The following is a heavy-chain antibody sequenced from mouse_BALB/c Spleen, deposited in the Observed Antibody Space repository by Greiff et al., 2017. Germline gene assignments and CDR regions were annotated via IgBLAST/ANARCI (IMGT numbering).Heavy chain of an antibody. CDR1: GFNIKDTY. J-gene: IGHJ4*01. V-gene: IGHV14-3*02. CDR3: ARVVRLYYYAMDY. CDR2: IDPANGNT. Sequence: EVQLQESGAELVKPGASVKLSCTASGFNIKDTYMHWVKQRPEQGLEWIGRIDPANGNTKYDPKFQGKATITAETSSNPPYLQLSSLTSEDNDVYYCARVVRLYYYAMDYWCQGTSVTVSS. D-gene: IGHD2-14*01.